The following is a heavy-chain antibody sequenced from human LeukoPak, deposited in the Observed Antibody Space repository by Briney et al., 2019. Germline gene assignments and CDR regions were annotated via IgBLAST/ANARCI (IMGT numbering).Heavy chain of an antibody. CDR3: AKDAQRGLDYSNSLEH. CDR2: IWSDATNQ. Sequence: GTSLRLSCETSGFTYSHFGMHWDRQAPGKGLEWVAVIWSDATNQYYADSVKGRFTISRDNFRRTVSLEMNSLRAEDTAVYYCAKDAQRGLDYSNSLEHCGQGSLVIVSS. J-gene: IGHJ5*02. V-gene: IGHV3-33*06. D-gene: IGHD4-11*01. CDR1: GFTYSHFG.